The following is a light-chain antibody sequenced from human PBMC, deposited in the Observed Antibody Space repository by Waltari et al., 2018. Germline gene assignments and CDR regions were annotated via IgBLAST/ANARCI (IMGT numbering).Light chain of an antibody. CDR2: AAS. Sequence: DIQMTQSPSSLSASVGDRVTTTCRASQSISSYLNWYQQKPGKAPKLLIYAASSLQSGVPSRFSGSGSGTDFTLTISSLQPEDFATYYCQQSYSTPHFTFGGGTHVEVK. CDR3: QQSYSTPHFT. V-gene: IGKV1-39*01. CDR1: QSISSY. J-gene: IGKJ4*01.